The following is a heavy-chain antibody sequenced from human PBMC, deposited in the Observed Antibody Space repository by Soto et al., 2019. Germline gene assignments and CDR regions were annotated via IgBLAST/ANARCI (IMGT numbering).Heavy chain of an antibody. CDR3: ATFSGAMIVVVKLQGAFDI. V-gene: IGHV1-24*01. Sequence: ASVKVSCKVSGYTLTELSMHWVRQAPGKGLDWMGGFDPEDGETIYAQKFQGRVTMTEDTSTDTAYMELSSLRSEDMAVYYCATFSGAMIVVVKLQGAFDIWGQGTMVTVSS. CDR2: FDPEDGET. CDR1: GYTLTELS. D-gene: IGHD3-22*01. J-gene: IGHJ3*02.